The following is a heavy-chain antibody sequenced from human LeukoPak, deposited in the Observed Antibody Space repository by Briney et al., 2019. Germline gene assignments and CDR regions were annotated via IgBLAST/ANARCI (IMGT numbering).Heavy chain of an antibody. V-gene: IGHV4-61*01. CDR2: IYYSGTT. D-gene: IGHD3-22*01. CDR3: AMTIADSSGYLFDY. CDR1: GGSVSSGNSY. J-gene: IGHJ4*02. Sequence: SETLSLTCTVSGGSVSSGNSYWSWIRQPPGKGLEWIGYIYYSGTTNYNPPLKSRVTLSVDTSKNQFSLKLSSVTAADTAVYYCAMTIADSSGYLFDYWGQGTLVTVSS.